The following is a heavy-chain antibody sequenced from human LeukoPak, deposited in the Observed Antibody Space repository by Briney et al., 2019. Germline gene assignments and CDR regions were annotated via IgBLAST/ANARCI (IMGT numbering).Heavy chain of an antibody. J-gene: IGHJ4*02. CDR1: GFTFSNYA. V-gene: IGHV3-23*01. D-gene: IGHD3-22*01. CDR2: ISGSGGST. Sequence: GGSLRLSCTASGFTFSNYAMNWVRQAPGKGLEWVSLISGSGGSTYYPDSVKGRFTISRDNSKNTLYLQMNSLRDEDTAVYYCAKGQFSFDSSGYYRWGQGTLVTVSS. CDR3: AKGQFSFDSSGYYR.